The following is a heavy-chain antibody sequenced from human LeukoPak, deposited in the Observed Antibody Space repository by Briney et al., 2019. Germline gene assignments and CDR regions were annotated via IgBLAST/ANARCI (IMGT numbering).Heavy chain of an antibody. CDR1: GDSIITYY. CDR2: IYDSVIT. V-gene: IGHV4-59*01. Sequence: PSETLSLTCSVSGDSIITYYWSWIRQSPGKGLEWIGHIYDSVITSYNPSLKSRVTISVDTSKIQISLSLRYVTAADTAVYYCARELTGTTPLAFDIWGQGTMVSVSS. CDR3: ARELTGTTPLAFDI. J-gene: IGHJ3*02. D-gene: IGHD1-20*01.